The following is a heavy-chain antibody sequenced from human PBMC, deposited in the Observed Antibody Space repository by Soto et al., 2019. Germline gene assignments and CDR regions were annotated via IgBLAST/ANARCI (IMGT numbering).Heavy chain of an antibody. CDR3: AREGPPDIAWFDP. V-gene: IGHV1-69*01. CDR1: VGTFSIYT. Sequence: QVQLVQSGAEVKKPGSSVKFSCKASVGTFSIYTISWVRQAPGQGLEWMGGSANSAQKFQGRLTVTADESTSTVYLELSSLTSEDTAVYYCAREGPPDIAWFDPWGQGTLGSVSS. CDR2: SA. D-gene: IGHD2-15*01. J-gene: IGHJ5*02.